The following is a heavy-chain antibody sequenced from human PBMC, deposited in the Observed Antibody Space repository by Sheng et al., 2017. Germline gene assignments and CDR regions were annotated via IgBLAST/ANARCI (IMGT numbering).Heavy chain of an antibody. J-gene: IGHJ3*02. CDR1: GYTFTGYY. Sequence: QVQLVQSGAEMKKPGASVKVSCKASGYTFTGYYMHWVRQAPGQGLEWMGRINPNSGGTNYAQKFQGRVTMTRDTSISTAYMELSRLRSDDTAVYYCASYYYDSSEPDDAFDIWGQGTMVTVSS. CDR2: INPNSGGT. CDR3: ASYYYDSSEPDDAFDI. V-gene: IGHV1-2*06. D-gene: IGHD3-22*01.